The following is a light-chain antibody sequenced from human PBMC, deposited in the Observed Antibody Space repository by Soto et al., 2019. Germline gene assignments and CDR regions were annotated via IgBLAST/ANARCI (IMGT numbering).Light chain of an antibody. V-gene: IGKV3-11*01. J-gene: IGKJ4*01. CDR2: DAS. CDR1: QSVSRS. CDR3: QQRGNGQVT. Sequence: ESVLTQSPATLSLSPGEGATLSCRASQSVSRSLAWYQQKPGQAPRLLIYDASSRATGVPDRFSGSGSGTDFTLTISSLEPEDFAVYYCQQRGNGQVTFGGGTEVEIK.